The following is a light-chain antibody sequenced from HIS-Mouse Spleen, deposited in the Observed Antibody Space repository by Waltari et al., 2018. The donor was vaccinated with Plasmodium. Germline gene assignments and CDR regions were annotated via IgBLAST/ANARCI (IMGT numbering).Light chain of an antibody. CDR3: QQRSNWPPLT. Sequence: EIVLTQSPATLSLSPGTRATLSCRASQSVSSYLAWYQQKPGQAPRLRIYDASNRATGIPARFSGSGSATDFTLTISSLEPEDFAGDYCQQRSNWPPLTFGGGTKVEIK. J-gene: IGKJ4*01. CDR1: QSVSSY. V-gene: IGKV3-11*01. CDR2: DAS.